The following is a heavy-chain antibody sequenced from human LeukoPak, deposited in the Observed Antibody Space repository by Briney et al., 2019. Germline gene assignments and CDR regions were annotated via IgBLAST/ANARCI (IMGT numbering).Heavy chain of an antibody. CDR2: INAGNGDT. CDR1: GYTFTSYA. V-gene: IGHV1-3*01. CDR3: ARGYGDYVWYFDL. J-gene: IGHJ2*01. D-gene: IGHD4-17*01. Sequence: ASVKVSCKASGYTFTSYAMHWVRQSPGPRLEWMGWINAGNGDTKYSQKFQGRVTITRDTSASTAYMELSSLRSEDTAVYYCARGYGDYVWYFDLWGRGTLVTVSS.